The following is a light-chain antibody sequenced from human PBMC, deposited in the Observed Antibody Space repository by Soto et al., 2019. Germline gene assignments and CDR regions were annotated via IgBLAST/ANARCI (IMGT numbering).Light chain of an antibody. J-gene: IGLJ2*01. CDR1: SSDVGYYNY. V-gene: IGLV2-14*01. CDR2: DVS. CDR3: SPQGTSSTLV. Sequence: QSALTQPASVSGSPGQSITISCTGTSSDVGYYNYVSWYQQHPGKAPNLMIYDVSNRPSGVSNRFSGSKSGNTASLTISGLQAEDEADYYCSPQGTSSTLVFGGGTKLTVL.